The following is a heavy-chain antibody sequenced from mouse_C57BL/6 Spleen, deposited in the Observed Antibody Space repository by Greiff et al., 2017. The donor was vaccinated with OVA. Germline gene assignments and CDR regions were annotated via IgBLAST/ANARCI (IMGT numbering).Heavy chain of an antibody. CDR3: ARGTTVVAKASYYFDY. Sequence: EVKLMESGGGLVKPGGSLKLSCAASGFTFSSYAMSWVRQTPEKRLEWVATISDGGSYTYYPDNVKGRFTISRDNAKNNLYLQMSHLKSEDTAMYYCARGTTVVAKASYYFDYWGKGTTLTVSS. V-gene: IGHV5-4*03. D-gene: IGHD1-1*01. CDR1: GFTFSSYA. J-gene: IGHJ2*01. CDR2: ISDGGSYT.